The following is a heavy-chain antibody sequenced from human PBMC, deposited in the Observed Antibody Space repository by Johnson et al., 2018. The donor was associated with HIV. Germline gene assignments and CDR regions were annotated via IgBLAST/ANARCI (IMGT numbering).Heavy chain of an antibody. V-gene: IGHV3-30-3*01. CDR1: RFTFSSYA. D-gene: IGHD3/OR15-3a*01. Sequence: QMQVVESGGGVVQPGRSLRLSCAASRFTFSSYAIHWVRQAPGKGLEWVAVILYDGNNKYYADSVKGRFTISRDNSKNTLYLQMNSLRAEDTAVYYCAKAGDWSDAFDIWGQGTMVTVSS. CDR2: ILYDGNNK. CDR3: AKAGDWSDAFDI. J-gene: IGHJ3*02.